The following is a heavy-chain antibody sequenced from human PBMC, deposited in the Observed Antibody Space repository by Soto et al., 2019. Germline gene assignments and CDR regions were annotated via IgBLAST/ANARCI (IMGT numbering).Heavy chain of an antibody. D-gene: IGHD2-2*01. Sequence: GGSLRLSCAASGFTFSSYSMNWVRQAPGKGLEWVSSISSSSSYIYYADSVKGRFTISRDNAKNSLYLQMNSLRAEDTAVYYCARGKLGGVVPAAKEADYYYGMDVWGQGTTVTVSS. CDR3: ARGKLGGVVPAAKEADYYYGMDV. J-gene: IGHJ6*02. V-gene: IGHV3-21*01. CDR2: ISSSSSYI. CDR1: GFTFSSYS.